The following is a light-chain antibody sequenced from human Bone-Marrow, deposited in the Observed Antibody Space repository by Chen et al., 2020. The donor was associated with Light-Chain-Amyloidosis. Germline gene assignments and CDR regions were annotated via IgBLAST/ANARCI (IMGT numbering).Light chain of an antibody. Sequence: QSALTQPASVSGSPGQSITISCTGSSSDVCGYDYVSWYQQHPGKAPQLIIYDVSNRPSGVSDRFSVSKSGYTASLTISGLQADDGADYYCTSYTSSRTRVFGTGTKVTVL. J-gene: IGLJ1*01. CDR1: SSDVCGYDY. CDR3: TSYTSSRTRV. CDR2: DVS. V-gene: IGLV2-14*01.